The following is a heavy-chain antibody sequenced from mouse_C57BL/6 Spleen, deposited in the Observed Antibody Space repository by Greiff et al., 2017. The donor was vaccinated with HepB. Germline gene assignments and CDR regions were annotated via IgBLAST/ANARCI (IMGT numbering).Heavy chain of an antibody. CDR1: GYAFSSSW. Sequence: VQGVESGPELVKPGASVKISCKASGYAFSSSWMNWVKQRPGKGLEWIGRIYPGDGDTNYNGKFKGKATLTADKSSSTAYMQLSSLTSEDSAVYFCAREEIDYWGQGTTLTVSS. CDR2: IYPGDGDT. V-gene: IGHV1-82*01. J-gene: IGHJ2*01. CDR3: AREEIDY.